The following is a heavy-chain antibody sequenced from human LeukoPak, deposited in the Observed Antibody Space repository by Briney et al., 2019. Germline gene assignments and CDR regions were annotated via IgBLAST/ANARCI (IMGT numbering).Heavy chain of an antibody. D-gene: IGHD6-13*01. Sequence: SETLSLTCAVYGGSFSGYYWSWIRQPPGKGLEWIGEINHSGSTNYNPSLKSRVTISLDTSKNQFSLKLSSVTAADTAVYYCARGVVAAAGRTFDFWGQGTLVTVSS. CDR1: GGSFSGYY. J-gene: IGHJ4*02. CDR3: ARGVVAAAGRTFDF. V-gene: IGHV4-34*01. CDR2: INHSGST.